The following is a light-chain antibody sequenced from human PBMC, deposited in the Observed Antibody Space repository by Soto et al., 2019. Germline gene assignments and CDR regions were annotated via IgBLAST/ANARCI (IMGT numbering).Light chain of an antibody. CDR1: QRVSSN. Sequence: EIVMTQSQATLSVSPGERATLSCRASQRVSSNLAWYQQKPGQAPRLLIYGASTRATGIPARFSGSGSGTECTLTISSLQSEDFAVYYGQQYNNWPPKTFGQGTKVEIK. CDR3: QQYNNWPPKT. CDR2: GAS. J-gene: IGKJ1*01. V-gene: IGKV3-15*01.